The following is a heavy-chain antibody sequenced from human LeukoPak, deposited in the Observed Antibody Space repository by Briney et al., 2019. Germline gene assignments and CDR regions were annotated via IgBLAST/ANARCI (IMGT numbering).Heavy chain of an antibody. J-gene: IGHJ4*02. D-gene: IGHD1-26*01. CDR1: GFTFSSYS. V-gene: IGHV3-48*01. CDR2: INGGSDAI. Sequence: GGSLRLSCAASGFTFSSYSMNWVRQAPGKGLEWVSYINGGSDAIYYADSVKGRFTISRDNSKNTLYLQMNSLSAEDTAVYYCARRGIVLGAAPVLKYSFDYWGQGTLVTVSS. CDR3: ARRGIVLGAAPVLKYSFDY.